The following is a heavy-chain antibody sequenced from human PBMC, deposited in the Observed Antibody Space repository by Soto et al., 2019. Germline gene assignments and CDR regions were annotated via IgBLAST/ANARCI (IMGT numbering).Heavy chain of an antibody. J-gene: IGHJ6*04. V-gene: IGHV1-69*06. CDR1: GGTFSSYA. CDR2: IVPLFRTT. Sequence: GASVKVSCKTSGGTFSSYAISWVRQAPGQGLEWMGGIVPLFRTTNYAQKFQGRVTITADTSTYTVYMELSGLRSGDTAVYYCARGGNRGPWSNLWDPPGLDVWGKGPRVTVSS. D-gene: IGHD3-16*01. CDR3: ARGGNRGPWSNLWDPPGLDV.